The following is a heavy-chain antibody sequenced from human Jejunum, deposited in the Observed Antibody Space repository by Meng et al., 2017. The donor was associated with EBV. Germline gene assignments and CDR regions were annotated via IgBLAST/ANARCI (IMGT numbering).Heavy chain of an antibody. CDR1: GFTFSAPY. CDR3: ARDWATSPDL. V-gene: IGHV3-72*01. D-gene: IGHD3-16*01. J-gene: IGHJ5*02. Sequence: EVQLVESGGGLVQPGGSLGLSCAASGFTFSAPYMDWVRQAPGKGLEWVGRIKTKAHSYTADYAASVKGRFSMSRDDSKNSLYLQMNSLKTEDTAVYYCARDWATSPDLWGQGTLVTVSS. CDR2: IKTKAHSYTA.